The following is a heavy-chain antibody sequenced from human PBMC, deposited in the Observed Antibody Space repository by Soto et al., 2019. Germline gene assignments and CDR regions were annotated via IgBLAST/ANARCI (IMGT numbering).Heavy chain of an antibody. CDR3: AKGEYQLLLRVTFAGDY. Sequence: EVQLLESGGGLVQPGGSLRLSCAASGFTFSSYAMSWVRQAPGKGLEWVSAISGSGGSTYYADSVKGRFTISRDNSKNTLYLQMNRQRAEDTAVYYCAKGEYQLLLRVTFAGDYWGQGTLVTVSS. D-gene: IGHD2-2*01. V-gene: IGHV3-23*01. CDR2: ISGSGGST. J-gene: IGHJ4*02. CDR1: GFTFSSYA.